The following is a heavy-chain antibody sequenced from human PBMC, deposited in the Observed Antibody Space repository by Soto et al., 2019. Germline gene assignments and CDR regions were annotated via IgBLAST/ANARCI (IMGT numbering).Heavy chain of an antibody. V-gene: IGHV1-46*03. CDR2: INPSGGST. J-gene: IGHJ4*02. D-gene: IGHD3-3*01. Sequence: ASVKVSCKASGYTFTIYYMHWVRQAPGQGLEWMGIINPSGGSTSYAQKFQGRVTMTRDTSTSTVYMELSSLRSEDTAVYYCARSTPITIFGVVPFDYWGQGTLVTVSS. CDR1: GYTFTIYY. CDR3: ARSTPITIFGVVPFDY.